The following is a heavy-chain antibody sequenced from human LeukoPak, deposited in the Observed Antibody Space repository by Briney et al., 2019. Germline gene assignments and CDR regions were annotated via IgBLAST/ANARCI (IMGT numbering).Heavy chain of an antibody. CDR3: AELGITMIGGV. J-gene: IGHJ6*04. Sequence: GGSLRLSCAASGSTFSSYEMNWVRQAPGKGLEWVSYISSSGSTIYYTDSVKGRFTISRDNAKNSLYLQMNSLRAEDTAVYYCAELGITMIGGVWGKGTTVTISS. CDR2: ISSSGSTI. D-gene: IGHD3-10*02. V-gene: IGHV3-48*03. CDR1: GSTFSSYE.